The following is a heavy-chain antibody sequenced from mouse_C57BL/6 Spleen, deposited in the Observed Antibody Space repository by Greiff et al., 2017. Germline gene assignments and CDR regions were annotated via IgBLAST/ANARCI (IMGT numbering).Heavy chain of an antibody. Sequence: QVQLQQSGAELVMPGASVKLSCKASGYTFTSYWMHWVKQRPGQGLEWIGEIDPSDSYTNYNQKFKGKSTLTVDKSSSTAYMHLSSLTSEDSAVYYCARRNYDYSYWYFDVWGTGTTVTVSS. CDR1: GYTFTSYW. CDR2: IDPSDSYT. CDR3: ARRNYDYSYWYFDV. V-gene: IGHV1-69*01. J-gene: IGHJ1*03. D-gene: IGHD2-4*01.